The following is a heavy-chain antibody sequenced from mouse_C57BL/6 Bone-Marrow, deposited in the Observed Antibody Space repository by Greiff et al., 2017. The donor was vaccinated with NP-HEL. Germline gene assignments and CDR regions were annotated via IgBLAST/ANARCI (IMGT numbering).Heavy chain of an antibody. Sequence: EVQGVESGGGLVQPGGSLKLSCAASGFTFSDYYMYWVRQTPEKRLEWVAYISNGGGSTYYPDTVKGRFTISRDNAKNTLYLQMSRLKSEDTAMYYCARRPCYGYDGYYYAMDYWGQGTSVTVSS. J-gene: IGHJ4*01. CDR3: ARRPCYGYDGYYYAMDY. CDR2: ISNGGGST. CDR1: GFTFSDYY. D-gene: IGHD2-2*01. V-gene: IGHV5-12*01.